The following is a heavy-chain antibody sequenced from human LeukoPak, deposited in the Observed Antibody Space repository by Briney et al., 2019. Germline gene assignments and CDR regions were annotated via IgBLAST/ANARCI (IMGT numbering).Heavy chain of an antibody. CDR3: ARGNVDTARFSAFDI. J-gene: IGHJ3*02. V-gene: IGHV4-39*07. CDR2: IYYSGST. Sequence: PSETLSLTCTVSGGSISSSSYYWGWIRQPPGKGLEWIGSIYYSGSTNYNPSLKSRVTISVDTSKNQFSLKLSSVTAADTAVYYCARGNVDTARFSAFDIWGQGTMVTVSS. D-gene: IGHD5-18*01. CDR1: GGSISSSSYY.